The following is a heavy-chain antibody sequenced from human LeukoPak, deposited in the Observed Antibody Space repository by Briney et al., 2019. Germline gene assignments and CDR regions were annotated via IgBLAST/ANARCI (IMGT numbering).Heavy chain of an antibody. CDR2: INSNSGAT. CDR1: GYTFTGYY. D-gene: IGHD4-17*01. V-gene: IGHV1-2*02. CDR3: ARIPTVTAWYFDF. Sequence: ASLKVSCKASGYTFTGYYIHWVRQAPGQGLEWMGWINSNSGATNYAQKFQGRVTMTGDTSISTAYMDLTGLRSDDTAIYYCARIPTVTAWYFDFWGQGTLVTVSS. J-gene: IGHJ4*02.